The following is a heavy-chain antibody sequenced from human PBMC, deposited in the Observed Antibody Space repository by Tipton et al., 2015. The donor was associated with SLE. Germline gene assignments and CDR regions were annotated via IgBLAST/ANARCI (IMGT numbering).Heavy chain of an antibody. V-gene: IGHV3-74*01. CDR3: TLIALSVDP. CDR2: SNPGGTVT. D-gene: IGHD2-21*01. CDR1: GFTFSDHW. Sequence: SLRLSCAASGFTFSDHWMHWVRQAPGKGLVWVSRSNPGGTVTYYADSVKGRFTISRDNSQNTLYLQMNSLRVEDAGIYYCTLIALSVDPWGQGTLVSVSS. J-gene: IGHJ5*02.